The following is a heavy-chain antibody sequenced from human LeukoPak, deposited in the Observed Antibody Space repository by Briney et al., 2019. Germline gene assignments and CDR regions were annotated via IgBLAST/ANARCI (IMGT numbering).Heavy chain of an antibody. CDR1: VYTFTSYY. V-gene: IGHV1-46*01. J-gene: IGHJ4*02. Sequence: ASVKVSCKASVYTFTSYYMHWVRQPPGQGLEWMGIINPSGGSTSYAQKFQGRVTMTRDTSTSTVYMELSSLGSEDTAVYYCARDRSWVVVTAISAAHYFDYWGQGTLVTVSS. D-gene: IGHD2-21*02. CDR3: ARDRSWVVVTAISAAHYFDY. CDR2: INPSGGST.